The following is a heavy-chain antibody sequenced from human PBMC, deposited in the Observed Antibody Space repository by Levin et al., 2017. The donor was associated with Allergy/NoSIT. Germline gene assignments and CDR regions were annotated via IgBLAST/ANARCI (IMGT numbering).Heavy chain of an antibody. J-gene: IGHJ6*02. V-gene: IGHV4-59*01. CDR2: IYYSGST. CDR3: ARAPGGYFYYYYGMDV. CDR1: GGSISSYY. Sequence: GSLRLSCTVSGGSISSYYWSWIRQPPGKGLEWIGYIYYSGSTNYNPSLKSRVTISVDTSKNQFSLKLSSVTAADTAVYYCARAPGGYFYYYYGMDVWGQGTTVTVSS. D-gene: IGHD5-12*01.